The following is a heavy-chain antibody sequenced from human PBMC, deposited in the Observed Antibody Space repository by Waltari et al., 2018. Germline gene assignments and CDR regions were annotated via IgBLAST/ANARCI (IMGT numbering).Heavy chain of an antibody. V-gene: IGHV2-5*02. D-gene: IGHD5-18*01. J-gene: IGHJ4*02. CDR3: AHIRISYGYWDY. CDR1: GFSLNTSGLG. CDR2: ISWDDDK. Sequence: QITLKASGPTLVKPTQTLTLTCTFPGFSLNTSGLGVGWIRQTPGKALEWLARISWDDDKRYSPSLKSRLTTTKETSKNQVVLTMTNMDPVDTATYYCAHIRISYGYWDYWGQGTLVTVSS.